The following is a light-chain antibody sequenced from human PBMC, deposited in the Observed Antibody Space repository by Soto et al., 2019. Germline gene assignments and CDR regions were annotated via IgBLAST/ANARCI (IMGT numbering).Light chain of an antibody. V-gene: IGLV2-23*01. CDR2: EGS. CDR3: CSYAGSSTLV. Sequence: QSALTQPASVSGSPGQSITISCTGTSSDVGSYNLVSWYQQHPGEAPKLMIYEGSKRPSGVSNRFSGSKSGNTASLTISGLQAEDEADYYCCSYAGSSTLVFGGGTKLTVL. J-gene: IGLJ2*01. CDR1: SSDVGSYNL.